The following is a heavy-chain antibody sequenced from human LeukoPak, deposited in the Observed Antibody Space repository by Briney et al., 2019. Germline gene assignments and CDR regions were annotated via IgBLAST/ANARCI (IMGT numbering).Heavy chain of an antibody. CDR3: ARGGGKFVYYFDF. D-gene: IGHD2-8*01. J-gene: IGHJ4*02. CDR1: GASIRSFY. V-gene: IGHV4-59*01. CDR2: IYNSGST. Sequence: PSETLSLTCSVSGASIRSFYWSWIRQFPGKGLEWIGCIYNSGSTDYNPSLKSRVTISVDTSKNQFSLKLSSVTAEDTAVYYCARGGGKFVYYFDFWGQGTLVAVSS.